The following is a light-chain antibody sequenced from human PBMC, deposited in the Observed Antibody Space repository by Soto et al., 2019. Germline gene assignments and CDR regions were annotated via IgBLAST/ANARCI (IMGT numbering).Light chain of an antibody. Sequence: QSALTQPPSASGSPGQAVTISCTGTSSDVGAYNYVSWYQQHPGKAPKLMIYEVSKRPSGVPDRFSASKSGNTASLTVSGRQAEDEADYYCVSYAGSKNVFGTGTKLTVL. CDR3: VSYAGSKNV. CDR1: SSDVGAYNY. J-gene: IGLJ1*01. V-gene: IGLV2-8*01. CDR2: EVS.